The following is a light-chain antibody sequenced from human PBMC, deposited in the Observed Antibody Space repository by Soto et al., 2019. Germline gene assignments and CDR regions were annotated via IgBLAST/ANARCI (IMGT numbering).Light chain of an antibody. CDR1: SGSIASNH. Sequence: NFMPTQPHSVSESPGKTVTISCTRSSGSIASNHVQWYQQRPGSVPSTVIYEDNQRPSGVPDRFSGSIDSSSNSASLTISGLKTEDEADYYCQSYDNNIVIFGGGTQLTVL. V-gene: IGLV6-57*04. CDR3: QSYDNNIVI. J-gene: IGLJ2*01. CDR2: EDN.